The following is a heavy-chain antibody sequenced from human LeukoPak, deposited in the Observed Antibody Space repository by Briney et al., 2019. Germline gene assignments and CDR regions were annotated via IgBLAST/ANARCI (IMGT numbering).Heavy chain of an antibody. D-gene: IGHD3-22*01. CDR3: AKKGYYDGSGYYMYYFDH. Sequence: GGSLRLSCAASGFTFSNYWMHWVRQAPGKGLVWVSRINTDGSSTSYADSVKGRFTISRDNVKNTLYLQMNSLRAEDTAVYYCAKKGYYDGSGYYMYYFDHWGQGTLVTVSS. CDR1: GFTFSNYW. CDR2: INTDGSST. J-gene: IGHJ4*02. V-gene: IGHV3-74*01.